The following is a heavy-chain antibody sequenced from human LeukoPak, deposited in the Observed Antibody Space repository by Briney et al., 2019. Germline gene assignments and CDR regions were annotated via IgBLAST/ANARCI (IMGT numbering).Heavy chain of an antibody. CDR3: ARAGHITSEGETAMVFDP. V-gene: IGHV4-61*02. D-gene: IGHD5-18*01. Sequence: SETLSLTCTVSSGSISSGSYYWSWIRQPAGKGLEWIGRIYTSGSTNYNPSLKSRVTISVDTSKNQFSLKLSSVTAADTAVYYCARAGHITSEGETAMVFDPWGQGTLVTVSS. CDR2: IYTSGST. J-gene: IGHJ5*02. CDR1: SGSISSGSYY.